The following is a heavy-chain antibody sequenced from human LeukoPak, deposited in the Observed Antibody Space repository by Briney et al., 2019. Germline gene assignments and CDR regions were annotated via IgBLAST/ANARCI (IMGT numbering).Heavy chain of an antibody. J-gene: IGHJ3*02. CDR3: AQLNWGSVLDAFDI. D-gene: IGHD7-27*01. Sequence: ASVKVSCKASGYTFTSYGISWVRQAPGQGLEWMGWINPNSGGTNYAQKFQGRVTMTRDTSISTAYMELSRLRSDDTAVYYCAQLNWGSVLDAFDIWGQGTMVTVSS. CDR1: GYTFTSYG. V-gene: IGHV1-2*02. CDR2: INPNSGGT.